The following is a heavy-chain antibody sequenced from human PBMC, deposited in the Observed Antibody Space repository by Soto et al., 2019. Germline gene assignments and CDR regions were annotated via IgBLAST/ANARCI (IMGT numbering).Heavy chain of an antibody. CDR3: ARVLRPGRSFDY. D-gene: IGHD3-10*01. V-gene: IGHV1-69*01. CDR2: IIPIFGTA. Sequence: QVQLVQSGAEVRKPGSSVKVSCKASGGSFSSYPFTWVRQAPGQGLEWMGGIIPIFGTANYAQRFQGRVTFTADAPTSTAYMDLSSLRSEDTAVYYCARVLRPGRSFDYWGQGTLVTVSS. CDR1: GGSFSSYP. J-gene: IGHJ4*02.